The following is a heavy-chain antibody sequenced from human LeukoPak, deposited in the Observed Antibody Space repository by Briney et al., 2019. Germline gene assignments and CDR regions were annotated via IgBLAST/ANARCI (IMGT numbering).Heavy chain of an antibody. CDR3: ARRGRYFAEDHGMDV. Sequence: GESLKISCRGLGTGFTSYGIAWVRRMPGKALGGLGTIYPGDSDTRYSPSFQGQVAISADKSISTAYLQWSSLKASDTAMYYCARRGRYFAEDHGMDVWGKGTTVTVSS. CDR1: GTGFTSYG. V-gene: IGHV5-51*01. CDR2: IYPGDSDT. J-gene: IGHJ6*04. D-gene: IGHD3-9*01.